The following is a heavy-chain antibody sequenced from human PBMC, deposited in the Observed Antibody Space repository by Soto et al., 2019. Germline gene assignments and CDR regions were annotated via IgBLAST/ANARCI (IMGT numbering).Heavy chain of an antibody. D-gene: IGHD6-13*01. CDR1: GDSVSSNSAS. Sequence: PSQTLSLTCAISGDSVSSNSASWNWIRQSPSRGLEWLGRTYYRSRWYNDYAESVKSRISINPDTSKNQFSLQLNSVTPEDTAVYYCARGVSYYYYYGMDVWGQGTTVTVSS. V-gene: IGHV6-1*01. J-gene: IGHJ6*02. CDR2: TYYRSRWYN. CDR3: ARGVSYYYYYGMDV.